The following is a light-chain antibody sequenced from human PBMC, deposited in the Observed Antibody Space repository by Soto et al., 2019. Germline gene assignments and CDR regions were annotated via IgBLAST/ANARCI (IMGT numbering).Light chain of an antibody. CDR1: SSNLGSNF. Sequence: QSVLTQPPPASGTPGQRVTISCSGSSSNLGSNFVFWYQQLPGAAPKLLISRNNERPSGVPARFSGSKSGTSASLAISGLRSEDEADYHCAAWDDSLSGVVFGGGTKLTVL. V-gene: IGLV1-47*01. CDR3: AAWDDSLSGVV. J-gene: IGLJ3*02. CDR2: RNN.